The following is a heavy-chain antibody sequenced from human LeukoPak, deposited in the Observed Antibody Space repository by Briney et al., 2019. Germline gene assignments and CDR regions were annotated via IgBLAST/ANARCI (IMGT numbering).Heavy chain of an antibody. V-gene: IGHV3-30*02. CDR1: GFTFSSYG. D-gene: IGHD5-18*01. CDR3: AKDALYSYGYQIDYYMDV. J-gene: IGHJ6*03. Sequence: PGGSLRLSCAASGFTFSSYGMHWVRQAPGKGLEWVAFIRYDGSNKYYADSVKGRFTISRDNSKNTLYLQMNSLRAEDTAVYYCAKDALYSYGYQIDYYMDVWGKGTTVTISS. CDR2: IRYDGSNK.